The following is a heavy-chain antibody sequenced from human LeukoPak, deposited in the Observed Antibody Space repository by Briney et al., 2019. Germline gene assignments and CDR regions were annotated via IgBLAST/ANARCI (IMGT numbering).Heavy chain of an antibody. J-gene: IGHJ3*02. V-gene: IGHV4-59*01. CDR2: IYYSGST. CDR3: AREVAYAFDI. Sequence: SETLSLTCTVSDGSISSYYWSWIRQPPGKGLEWIGYIYYSGSTNYNPSLKSRVTISVDTSKNQFSLKLSSVTAADTAVYYCAREVAYAFDIWGQGTMVTVSS. CDR1: DGSISSYY. D-gene: IGHD2-15*01.